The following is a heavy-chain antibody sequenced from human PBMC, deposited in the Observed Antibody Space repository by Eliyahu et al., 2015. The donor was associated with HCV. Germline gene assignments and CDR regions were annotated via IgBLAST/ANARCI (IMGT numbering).Heavy chain of an antibody. J-gene: IGHJ6*02. D-gene: IGHD3-10*01. CDR1: GFTFXNAW. Sequence: EVQLVESGGGXVXPGGXXRLSCXASGFTFXNAWMNWVRQAPGKGXEWVGRVKSETDGGTTHYAAPVKGRFTISRDDSKNTLYLQMNSLKTEDSAVYYCTTDFGYHPYGLDVWGQGTTVTVSS. CDR3: TTDFGYHPYGLDV. CDR2: VKSETDGGTT. V-gene: IGHV3-15*07.